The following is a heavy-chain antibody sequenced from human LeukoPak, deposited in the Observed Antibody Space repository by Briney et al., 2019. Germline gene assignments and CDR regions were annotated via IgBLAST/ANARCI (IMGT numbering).Heavy chain of an antibody. CDR2: INHSGST. CDR1: GGSFSGYY. D-gene: IGHD2-15*01. Sequence: PSETLSLTCAVYGGSFSGYYWSWIRQPPGQGLEWIGEINHSGSTNYNPSLKSRVTISVDTSKNQFSLKLSSVTAADTAVYYCARGYCSGGSCYDYWGQGTLVTVSS. CDR3: ARGYCSGGSCYDY. V-gene: IGHV4-34*01. J-gene: IGHJ4*02.